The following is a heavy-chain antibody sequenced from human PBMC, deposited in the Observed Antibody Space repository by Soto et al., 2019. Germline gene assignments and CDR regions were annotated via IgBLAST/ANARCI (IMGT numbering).Heavy chain of an antibody. CDR1: GYIFVNYG. V-gene: IGHV1-18*01. J-gene: IGHJ6*02. CDR3: AMADSDVTPTPHDL. D-gene: IGHD1-26*01. Sequence: QVQLVQSGDEVRKPGSSVKVSCKASGYIFVNYGIAWVRQAPGQGLEWMGWISPYSGNTHYASKVQGRPTMTTDTSTRTAYMDHGSLTSDDTAVDYCAMADSDVTPTPHDLWSQGTKVTVSS. CDR2: ISPYSGNT.